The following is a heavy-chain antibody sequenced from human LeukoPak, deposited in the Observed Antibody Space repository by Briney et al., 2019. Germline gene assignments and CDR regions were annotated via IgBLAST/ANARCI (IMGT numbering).Heavy chain of an antibody. Sequence: GGSPRLSCAASGFTFSSYAMSWVRQAPGKGLEWVSVIYSSGSTDYADSVKGRFTISRDNSKNTLSLQMNSLRAEDTAVYYCARGGGNLSFDYWGQGTLVTVSS. J-gene: IGHJ4*02. V-gene: IGHV3-66*01. CDR3: ARGGGNLSFDY. D-gene: IGHD4-23*01. CDR2: IYSSGST. CDR1: GFTFSSYA.